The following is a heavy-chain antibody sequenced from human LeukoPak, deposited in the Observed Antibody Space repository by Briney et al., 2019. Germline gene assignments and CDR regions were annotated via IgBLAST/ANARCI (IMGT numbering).Heavy chain of an antibody. D-gene: IGHD1-26*01. J-gene: IGHJ4*02. V-gene: IGHV3-30*18. CDR1: GFTFSSYG. Sequence: PGRSLTLSCAASGFTFSSYGMHWVRQAPGKGLEWVAVISYDGSNKYYADSVKGRFTTSRDNSKNTLFLQMNSLRAEDTAIYYCAKYGPQDSGSSHFDYWGQGALVTVSS. CDR3: AKYGPQDSGSSHFDY. CDR2: ISYDGSNK.